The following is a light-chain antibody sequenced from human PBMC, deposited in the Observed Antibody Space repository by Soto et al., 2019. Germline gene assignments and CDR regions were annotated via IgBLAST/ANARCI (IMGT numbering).Light chain of an antibody. V-gene: IGLV2-23*01. CDR3: CSYAGSSTTVV. CDR1: SSDVGSYNL. CDR2: EGS. J-gene: IGLJ2*01. Sequence: QSALTQPASVSGSPGQSITISCTGTSSDVGSYNLVSWYQQHPGKAPKLMIYEGSKRPSGVSNRFSGSKSGNTASLTISGLQAYDEADYYCCSYAGSSTTVVFVGGTKLTVL.